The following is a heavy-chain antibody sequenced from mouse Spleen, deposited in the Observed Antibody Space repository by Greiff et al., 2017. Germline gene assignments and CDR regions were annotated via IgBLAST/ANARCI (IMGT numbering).Heavy chain of an antibody. CDR3: ARPPYYDYDWFAY. V-gene: IGHV5-9*01. CDR2: ISGGGGNT. J-gene: IGHJ3*01. D-gene: IGHD2-4*01. CDR1: GFTFSSYT. Sequence: DVMLVESGGGLVKPGGSLKLSCAASGFTFSSYTMSWVRQTPEKRLEWVATISGGGGNTYYPDSVKGRFTISRDNAKNTLYLQMSILRSEDTALYYCARPPYYDYDWFAYWGQGTLVTVSA.